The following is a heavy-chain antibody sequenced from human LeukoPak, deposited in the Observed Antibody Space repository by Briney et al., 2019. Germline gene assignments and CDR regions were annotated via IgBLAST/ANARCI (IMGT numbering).Heavy chain of an antibody. V-gene: IGHV3-21*01. CDR2: ISSSSSYI. CDR3: ARAQYYFDY. Sequence: GRSLRLSCAASGFTFSSYSMNWVRQAPGKGLEWVSSISSSSSYIYYAESVKGRFTISRDNAKNSLYLQMNSLRAEDTAVYYCARAQYYFDYWGQGTLVTVSS. CDR1: GFTFSSYS. J-gene: IGHJ4*02.